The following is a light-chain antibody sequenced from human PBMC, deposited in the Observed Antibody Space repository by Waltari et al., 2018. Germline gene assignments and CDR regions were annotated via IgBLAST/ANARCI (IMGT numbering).Light chain of an antibody. CDR2: AAS. V-gene: IGKV1-8*01. CDR1: QGISSY. J-gene: IGKJ2*01. Sequence: AIRMTQSPSSLPASTGDRVTITCRASQGISSYLAWYQQKPGKAPKLLIYAASTLQSGVPSRFSGSGSGTDFTLTISCLQSEDFATYYCQQYYSYPPFFGQGTKLEIK. CDR3: QQYYSYPPF.